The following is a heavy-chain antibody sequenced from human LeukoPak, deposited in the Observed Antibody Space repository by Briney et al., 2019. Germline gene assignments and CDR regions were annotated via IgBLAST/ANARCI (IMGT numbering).Heavy chain of an antibody. V-gene: IGHV3-23*01. J-gene: IGHJ4*02. CDR2: ISGSGGST. CDR3: AKDPGVVPAAIY. CDR1: GFTFSSYA. D-gene: IGHD2-2*01. Sequence: GGSLRLSCAASGFTFSSYAMSWVRQAPGKGLEWVSAISGSGGSTYYADSVKGRFTISRDNSKNTLYLQMNSLRAEDAAVYYCAKDPGVVPAAIYWGQGTLVTVSS.